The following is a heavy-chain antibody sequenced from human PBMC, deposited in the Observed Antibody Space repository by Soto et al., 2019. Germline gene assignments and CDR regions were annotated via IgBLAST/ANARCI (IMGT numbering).Heavy chain of an antibody. J-gene: IGHJ6*02. CDR1: GFTFSSYS. D-gene: IGHD5-18*01. Sequence: PGGSLRLSCAASGFTFSSYSMNWVRQAPGKGLEWVSSISSSSSYIYYADSVKGRFTISRDNAKNSLYLQMNSLRAEDTAVYYCARDRGYSYCLGSGGMDVWGQGTTVTVSS. CDR2: ISSSSSYI. V-gene: IGHV3-21*01. CDR3: ARDRGYSYCLGSGGMDV.